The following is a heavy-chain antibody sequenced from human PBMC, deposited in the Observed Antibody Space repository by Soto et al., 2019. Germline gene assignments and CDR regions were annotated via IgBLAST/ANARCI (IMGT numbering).Heavy chain of an antibody. CDR3: ASRGVGTMLYFDL. D-gene: IGHD1-26*01. J-gene: IGHJ2*01. CDR1: GFSFSRSG. V-gene: IGHV3-33*01. CDR2: LWYDGRNE. Sequence: QVQLVESGGGVVQPGGSLRLSCAASGFSFSRSGMHWVRQAPGKGLEWVTVLWYDGRNEYYADSVKGRFTISRDNYKNTLYVQMNSLRTEDTAVYYCASRGVGTMLYFDLWGRGTLVTVSS.